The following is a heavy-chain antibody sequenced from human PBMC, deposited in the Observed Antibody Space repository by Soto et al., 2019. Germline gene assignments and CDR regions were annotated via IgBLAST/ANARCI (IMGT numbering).Heavy chain of an antibody. CDR3: ARFSGGSYNTYYFYYGMDF. CDR1: GYTFTSYG. V-gene: IGHV1-18*01. Sequence: GASVKVSCKASGYTFTSYGISWVRQAPGQGLDWMGWISAYNGNTKYAQDLQGRVTMTTDTSTSTAYMELRSLRSDDTAVYYCARFSGGSYNTYYFYYGMDFWGQGTTVTVSS. D-gene: IGHD2-15*01. CDR2: ISAYNGNT. J-gene: IGHJ6*02.